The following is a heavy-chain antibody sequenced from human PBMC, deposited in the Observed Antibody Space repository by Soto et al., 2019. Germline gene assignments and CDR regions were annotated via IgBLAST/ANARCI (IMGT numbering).Heavy chain of an antibody. J-gene: IGHJ4*02. CDR3: AKGKYGGTYYDSSGCFDY. Sequence: GGSLRLSCAASGFTFSSYAMSWVRQAPGKGLEWVSAISGSGGSTYYADSVKGRFTISRDNSKNTLYLQMNSLRAEDTAVYYCAKGKYGGTYYDSSGCFDYWGQGTLVTVSS. D-gene: IGHD3-22*01. CDR1: GFTFSSYA. V-gene: IGHV3-23*01. CDR2: ISGSGGST.